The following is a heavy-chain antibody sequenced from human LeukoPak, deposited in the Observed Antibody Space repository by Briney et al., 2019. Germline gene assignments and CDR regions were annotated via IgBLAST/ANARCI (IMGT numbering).Heavy chain of an antibody. CDR2: IYHSGST. CDR3: ARENYDTSDYSYYYFDF. V-gene: IGHV4-4*02. Sequence: SETLSLTCAVSGGSISSSNWWSWVRQPPGKGLEWIGEIYHSGSTNYNPSLKSRVTISVDKSKNQFSLKLSSVTAADTAVYYCARENYDTSDYSYYYFDFWGQGTLVTVSS. CDR1: GGSISSSNW. D-gene: IGHD3-22*01. J-gene: IGHJ4*02.